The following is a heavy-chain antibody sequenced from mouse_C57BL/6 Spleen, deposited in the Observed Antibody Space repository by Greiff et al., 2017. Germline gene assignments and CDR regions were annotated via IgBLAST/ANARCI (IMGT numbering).Heavy chain of an antibody. Sequence: QVQLKESGAELMKPGASVTLSCKATGYTFTGYWVEWVKQRPGHGLEWIGEMLPGSSRTNYNEKFKGKDTFTADTSSNTAYMQISSLTTEDSAIYYCARRQLSLLYYFDYWGQGTTLTVSS. J-gene: IGHJ2*01. CDR1: GYTFTGYW. D-gene: IGHD3-2*02. V-gene: IGHV1-9*01. CDR3: ARRQLSLLYYFDY. CDR2: MLPGSSRT.